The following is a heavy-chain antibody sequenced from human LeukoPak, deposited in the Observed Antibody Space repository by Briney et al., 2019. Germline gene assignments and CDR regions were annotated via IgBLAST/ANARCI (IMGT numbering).Heavy chain of an antibody. CDR3: ARGSYDYDSSGYYTRPTPYYFDY. V-gene: IGHV3-20*04. CDR2: INWNGGST. Sequence: GGSLRLSCAASGSTFDDYGMSWVRQAPGKGLEWVSGINWNGGSTGYADSVKGRFTISRDNAKNSLYLQMNSLRAEDTALYYCARGSYDYDSSGYYTRPTPYYFDYWGQGTLVTVSS. D-gene: IGHD3-22*01. CDR1: GSTFDDYG. J-gene: IGHJ4*02.